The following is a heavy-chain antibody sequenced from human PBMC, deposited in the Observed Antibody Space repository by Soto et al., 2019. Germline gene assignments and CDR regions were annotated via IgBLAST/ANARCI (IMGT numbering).Heavy chain of an antibody. CDR1: GFTFSSYA. V-gene: IGHV3-23*01. CDR3: AKQPDDFWSGTPYYYYMDV. Sequence: GGSLRLSCAASGFTFSSYAMSWVRQAPGKGLEWVSAISGSGGSTYYADSVKGRFTISRDNSKNTLYLQMNSLRAEDTAVYYCAKQPDDFWSGTPYYYYMDVWGKGTTVTVSS. J-gene: IGHJ6*03. CDR2: ISGSGGST. D-gene: IGHD3-3*01.